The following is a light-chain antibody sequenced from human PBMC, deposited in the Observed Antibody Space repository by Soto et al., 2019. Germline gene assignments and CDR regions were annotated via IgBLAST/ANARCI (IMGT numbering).Light chain of an antibody. CDR1: SSNIGSNT. CDR3: AAWDDSLNGWV. Sequence: QAVLTQPPSASGTPGQRVTISCSGSSSNIGSNTVNWYQQLPGTAPKLLIYSNNQRPSGGPDRFSGSKSGTSASLAISGLQSEDEADYYCAAWDDSLNGWVFGGGTKLT. J-gene: IGLJ3*02. CDR2: SNN. V-gene: IGLV1-44*01.